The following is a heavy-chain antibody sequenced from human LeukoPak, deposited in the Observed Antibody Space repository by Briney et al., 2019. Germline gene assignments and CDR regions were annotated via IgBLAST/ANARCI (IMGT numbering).Heavy chain of an antibody. CDR1: GGTFISYA. CDR2: IIPIFGTA. Sequence: GASVKVSCKASGGTFISYAISWVRQAPGQGLEWMGGIIPIFGTANYAQKFQGRVTITADESTSTAYMELSSLRSEDTAVYYCASLPNYDSLPGTGTNWGQGTLVTVSS. V-gene: IGHV1-69*01. CDR3: ASLPNYDSLPGTGTN. J-gene: IGHJ4*02. D-gene: IGHD3-22*01.